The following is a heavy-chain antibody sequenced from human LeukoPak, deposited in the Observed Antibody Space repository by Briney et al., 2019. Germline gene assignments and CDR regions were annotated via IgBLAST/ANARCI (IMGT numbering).Heavy chain of an antibody. V-gene: IGHV3-20*04. CDR1: GFSFDDYG. D-gene: IGHD4-23*01. Sequence: GGSLRLSCVASGFSFDDYGMSWVRHVPGKGLEWVAGINWNGGGTGYADSVKGRFTISRDNAKNSLYLQMNSRRAEDTALYYCARGLRWFDYWGQGTLVTVSS. J-gene: IGHJ4*02. CDR2: INWNGGGT. CDR3: ARGLRWFDY.